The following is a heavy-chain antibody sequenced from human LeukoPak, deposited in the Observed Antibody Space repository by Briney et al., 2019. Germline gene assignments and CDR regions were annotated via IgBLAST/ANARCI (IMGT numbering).Heavy chain of an antibody. CDR3: AKPLSNCDFWSGYKN. Sequence: SGGSLRLSCAASGFTFSTYAMHWVRQAPGRGLEWVAFIRYDGSNQYYADSVRGRFTISRDNSNNTLYLQANSLRPEDTAVYYCAKPLSNCDFWSGYKNWGQGTLVTISS. V-gene: IGHV3-30*02. D-gene: IGHD3-3*01. CDR2: IRYDGSNQ. CDR1: GFTFSTYA. J-gene: IGHJ4*02.